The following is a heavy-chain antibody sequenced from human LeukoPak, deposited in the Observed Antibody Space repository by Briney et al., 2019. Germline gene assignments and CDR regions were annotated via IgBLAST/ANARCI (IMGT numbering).Heavy chain of an antibody. J-gene: IGHJ4*02. D-gene: IGHD2-2*01. V-gene: IGHV1-2*02. CDR3: ARANALYCSSTSCLFDY. CDR2: INPNSGGT. Sequence: ASVTVSCKASGYTFTDYYIHWVRQAPGQGLEWMAWINPNSGGTYYAQNFQDRITLTRDTSISTAYMDLSRLRSDDTAIYYCARANALYCSSTSCLFDYWGQGTLVTVSS. CDR1: GYTFTDYY.